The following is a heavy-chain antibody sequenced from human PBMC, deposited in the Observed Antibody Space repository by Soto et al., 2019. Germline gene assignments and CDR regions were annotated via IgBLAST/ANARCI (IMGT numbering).Heavy chain of an antibody. CDR2: ITSSDVTM. D-gene: IGHD2-2*01. Sequence: EVQLVESGGGLVKPGGSLRLSCAASGFTFSTHSMNWVRQAPGKGLEWISYITSSDVTMYADSVKGRFTISSDNAKNSRYLQMNSLRGKDTDVYFWVGEVGFQLIYWGQGSLVTVSS. CDR3: VGEVGFQLIY. J-gene: IGHJ4*02. CDR1: GFTFSTHS. V-gene: IGHV3-48*01.